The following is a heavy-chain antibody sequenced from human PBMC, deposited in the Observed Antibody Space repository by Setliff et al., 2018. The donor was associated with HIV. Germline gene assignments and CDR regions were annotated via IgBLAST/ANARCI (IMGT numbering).Heavy chain of an antibody. CDR3: ARAEMATIVAFDI. Sequence: PSETLSLTCAVYGGSFSGYYWSWIRQPPGKGLEWIGEINHDRTTNYNPSLKSRVTISVDTSKNQFSLTLNSVTAADTAVYYCARAEMATIVAFDIWGQGTMVTVSS. CDR2: INHDRTT. D-gene: IGHD5-12*01. V-gene: IGHV4-34*01. J-gene: IGHJ3*02. CDR1: GGSFSGYY.